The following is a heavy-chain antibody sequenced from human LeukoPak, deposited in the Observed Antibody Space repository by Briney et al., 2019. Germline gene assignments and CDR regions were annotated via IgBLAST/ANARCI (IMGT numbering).Heavy chain of an antibody. J-gene: IGHJ4*02. Sequence: GGSLRLSCAASGFTFSSYGMHWVRQAPGKGLEWVAVIWYDGSNKYYADSVKGRFTISRDNSKNTLYLQMNSLRAEDTAVYYCAREGTSPTYFDYWGQGTLVTVSS. CDR1: GFTFSSYG. V-gene: IGHV3-33*01. CDR2: IWYDGSNK. D-gene: IGHD3-10*01. CDR3: AREGTSPTYFDY.